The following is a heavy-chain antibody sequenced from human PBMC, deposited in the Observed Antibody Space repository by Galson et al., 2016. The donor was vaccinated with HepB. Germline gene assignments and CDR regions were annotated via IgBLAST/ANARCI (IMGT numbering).Heavy chain of an antibody. D-gene: IGHD4-11*01. CDR1: GFTFSRHG. CDR3: ARLTSDSRIGGYFDY. J-gene: IGHJ4*02. CDR2: IWFDGSNQ. Sequence: SLRLSCAASGFTFSRHGMHWVRQAPGKGLEWVALIWFDGSNQYYTDSVKGRLTISRDSSKNTLNLQMDSLRVEDTAVYYCARLTSDSRIGGYFDYWGQGALVTVSS. V-gene: IGHV3-33*01.